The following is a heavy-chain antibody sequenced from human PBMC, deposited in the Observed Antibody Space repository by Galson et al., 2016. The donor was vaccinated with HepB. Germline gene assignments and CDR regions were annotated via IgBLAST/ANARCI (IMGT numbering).Heavy chain of an antibody. Sequence: SLRLSCAASGFTFGDYAMHWVRQGPGKGLEWVSGISTNSGRKAYADSVKGRFTISRDNAKNSLYLQTNSLRNEDTALYYCVKEMSDVLAFLEGRQSGDLGAFNIWGQGTVVTVSS. J-gene: IGHJ3*02. CDR1: GFTFGDYA. D-gene: IGHD3-3*02. V-gene: IGHV3-9*01. CDR3: VKEMSDVLAFLEGRQSGDLGAFNI. CDR2: ISTNSGRK.